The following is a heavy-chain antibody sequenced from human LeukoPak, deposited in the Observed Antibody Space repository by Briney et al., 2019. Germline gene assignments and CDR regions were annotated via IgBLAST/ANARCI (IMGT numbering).Heavy chain of an antibody. V-gene: IGHV4-59*01. Sequence: SETLSLTCTVSGGSISSYYWGWIRQPPGKGLEWIGYIYYSGSTNYNPSLKSRVTISVDTSKNQFSLKLSSVTAADTAVYYCARSGDFWSGYYIDYWGQGTLVTVSS. J-gene: IGHJ4*02. CDR3: ARSGDFWSGYYIDY. D-gene: IGHD3-3*01. CDR1: GGSISSYY. CDR2: IYYSGST.